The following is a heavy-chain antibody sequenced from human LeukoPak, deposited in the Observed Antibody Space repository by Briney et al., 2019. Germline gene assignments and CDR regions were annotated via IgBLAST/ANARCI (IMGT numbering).Heavy chain of an antibody. CDR1: GGYISSYY. J-gene: IGHJ4*02. V-gene: IGHV4-59*01. D-gene: IGHD4-17*01. CDR2: IYYSGST. CDR3: ARAPTVTNYVFDY. Sequence: SETLSLTCTVSGGYISSYYWSWIRQPPGKGLEWIGYIYYSGSTNYNPSLKSRVTISVDTSKNQFSLKLSSVTAADTAVYYCARAPTVTNYVFDYWGQGTLVTVSS.